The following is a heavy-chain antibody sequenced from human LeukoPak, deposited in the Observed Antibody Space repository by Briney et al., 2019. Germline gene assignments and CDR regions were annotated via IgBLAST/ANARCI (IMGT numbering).Heavy chain of an antibody. Sequence: GGSLRLSCAASGFTFSRYWMHWVRQAPGKGLEWVAVIWYDGSNKYYADSVKGRFTISRDNSKNTLYLQMNSLRAEDTAVYYCARASWGPPYGMDVWGQGTTVTVSS. D-gene: IGHD7-27*01. CDR1: GFTFSRYW. CDR2: IWYDGSNK. V-gene: IGHV3-33*08. J-gene: IGHJ6*02. CDR3: ARASWGPPYGMDV.